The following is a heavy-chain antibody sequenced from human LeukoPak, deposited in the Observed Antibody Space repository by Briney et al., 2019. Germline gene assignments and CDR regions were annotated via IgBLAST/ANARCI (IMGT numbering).Heavy chain of an antibody. D-gene: IGHD3-22*01. Sequence: GGSLRRSCAASGFIFSSYAMNWVRQAPGKGLEWVAYISSSSSTIYYADSVKGRLSISRDNAEKSLYVQINSLRAEDTAVYYCAREKLDTRGYVDYWGQGTLVTVSS. CDR1: GFIFSSYA. CDR3: AREKLDTRGYVDY. V-gene: IGHV3-48*01. CDR2: ISSSSSTI. J-gene: IGHJ4*02.